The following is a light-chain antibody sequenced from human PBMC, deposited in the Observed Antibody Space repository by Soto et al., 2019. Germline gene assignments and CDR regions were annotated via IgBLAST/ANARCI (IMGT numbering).Light chain of an antibody. CDR2: DVS. Sequence: QSVLTQPRSVSGSPGQSVTISCTGTSSDVGGYNYVSWYQQHPGNAPKLMIYDVSKRPSGVPDRFSGSKSGNTASLTISGLQAEDEADYYCCSYAGSYRYVFGTGTKVTVL. CDR3: CSYAGSYRYV. J-gene: IGLJ1*01. V-gene: IGLV2-11*01. CDR1: SSDVGGYNY.